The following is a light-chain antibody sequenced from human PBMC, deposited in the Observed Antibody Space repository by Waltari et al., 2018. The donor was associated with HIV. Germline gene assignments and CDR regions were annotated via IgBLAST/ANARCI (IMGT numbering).Light chain of an antibody. CDR1: SSDIGNYKY. Sequence: QSALTQPASVSGSPGLSITISCTGASSDIGNYKYVSWYQHHPGIAPKLIIYEDNNVPSGVSNRFSGSKSGKTASLTISGLQAEDESDYYCSSYTDSSVIFGGGTKVTVL. J-gene: IGLJ2*01. CDR2: EDN. CDR3: SSYTDSSVI. V-gene: IGLV2-14*01.